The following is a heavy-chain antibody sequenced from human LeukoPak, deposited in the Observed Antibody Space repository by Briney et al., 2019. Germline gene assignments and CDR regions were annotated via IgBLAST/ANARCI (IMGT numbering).Heavy chain of an antibody. D-gene: IGHD6-13*01. CDR2: ISYDGSNK. CDR1: GFTFSSYA. V-gene: IGHV3-30-3*01. J-gene: IGHJ1*01. Sequence: PGRSLRLSCAASGFTFSSYAMHWVRQAPGKGLEWVAVISYDGSNKYYADSVKGRFTISRDNSKNTLYLQMNSLRAEDTAVYYCARVDSSSWIYFQHWGQGTLVTVSS. CDR3: ARVDSSSWIYFQH.